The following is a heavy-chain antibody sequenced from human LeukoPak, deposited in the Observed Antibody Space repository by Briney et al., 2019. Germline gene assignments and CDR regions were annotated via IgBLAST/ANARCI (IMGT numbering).Heavy chain of an antibody. CDR1: GFTFSNAW. V-gene: IGHV3-11*01. Sequence: GGSLRLSCAASGFTFSNAWMSWIRQASGKGLEWVAYISPGGDAVYFADSVRGRITISRDNAKNSLFLQMSSLTAEDTAAYYCSGGRDITVAGPGGYFDYWGQGSLVTVSS. CDR3: SGGRDITVAGPGGYFDY. J-gene: IGHJ4*02. D-gene: IGHD6-19*01. CDR2: ISPGGDAV.